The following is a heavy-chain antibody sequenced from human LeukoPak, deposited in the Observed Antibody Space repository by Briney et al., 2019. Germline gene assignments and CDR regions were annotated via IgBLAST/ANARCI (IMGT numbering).Heavy chain of an antibody. CDR1: GFTFSSYW. Sequence: KAGGSLRLSCAAAGFTFSSYWMSWVRQAPGKGLEWVSSISSSSYIYYADSVKGRFTISRDNAKNSLYLQMNSLRAEDTAVYYCARVSAAPYYYYGMDVWGQGTTVTVSS. CDR2: ISSSSYI. D-gene: IGHD6-6*01. V-gene: IGHV3-21*01. CDR3: ARVSAAPYYYYGMDV. J-gene: IGHJ6*02.